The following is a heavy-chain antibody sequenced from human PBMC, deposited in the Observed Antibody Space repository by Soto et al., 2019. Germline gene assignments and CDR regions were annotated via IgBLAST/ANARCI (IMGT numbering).Heavy chain of an antibody. CDR3: ARETSVKYGMDV. J-gene: IGHJ6*02. Sequence: GGSLRLSCAASGFTFSSYGMHWVRQAPGKGLEWVAVIWYDGSNKYYADSVKGRFTISRDNSKNTLYLQMNSLRAEDTAVYYCARETSVKYGMDVWGQGTTVTVSS. CDR1: GFTFSSYG. D-gene: IGHD2-2*01. CDR2: IWYDGSNK. V-gene: IGHV3-33*01.